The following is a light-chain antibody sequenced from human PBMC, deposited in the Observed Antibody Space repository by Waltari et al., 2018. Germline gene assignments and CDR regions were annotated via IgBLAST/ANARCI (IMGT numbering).Light chain of an antibody. CDR3: QQYDKWLMYT. V-gene: IGKV3-15*01. CDR2: GAS. J-gene: IGKJ2*01. CDR1: QSVGNN. Sequence: EVMMTQSPATLSVSPGERATLSCRASQSVGNNLAWFQERPGQAPRLLIFGASTRATGIPCRFTGSGSGTEFTLTISSLQSEDFAVYSCQQYDKWLMYTFGQGTKVEVK.